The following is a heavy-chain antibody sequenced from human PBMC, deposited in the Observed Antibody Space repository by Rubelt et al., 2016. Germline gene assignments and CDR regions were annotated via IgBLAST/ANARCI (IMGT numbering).Heavy chain of an antibody. Sequence: QVQLQQWGAGLLKPSETLSLTCAVHGGSFSGYYWSWIRQSPGMGLEWIGGINHRGGTNYNPSLKSRVTLSLDTSKSQFSLKLTSVIAADTAVYYWARKIKTASMDVWGQGTTVTVSS. V-gene: IGHV4-34*01. CDR3: ARKIKTASMDV. CDR1: GGSFSGYY. D-gene: IGHD1-14*01. CDR2: INHRGGT. J-gene: IGHJ6*02.